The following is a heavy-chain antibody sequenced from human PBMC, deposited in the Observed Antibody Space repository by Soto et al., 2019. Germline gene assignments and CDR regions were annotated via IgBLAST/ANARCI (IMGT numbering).Heavy chain of an antibody. V-gene: IGHV3-23*01. CDR1: GFTFSNYA. D-gene: IGHD1-26*01. CDR2: ISGSGNST. Sequence: EVQLLESGGGLVQPGGSLRLSCAVSGFTFSNYAMSWVRQAPGKGLEWVSAISGSGNSTNYGDSVKGRFNISRDNSKNTVYLPMNSLRAEDTTIYYCARDVWELLRGFDPWGQGTLVTVSS. CDR3: ARDVWELLRGFDP. J-gene: IGHJ5*02.